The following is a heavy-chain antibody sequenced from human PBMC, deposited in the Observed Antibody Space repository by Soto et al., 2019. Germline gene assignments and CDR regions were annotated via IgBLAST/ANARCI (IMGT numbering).Heavy chain of an antibody. CDR3: ARALYYSNYYYYYYMDV. V-gene: IGHV1-46*03. J-gene: IGHJ6*03. CDR1: GYTFTSYY. Sequence: GASVKASCKASGYTFTSYYIHWVRQAPGQGLEWMGIINPSGGSTSYAQKFQGRVTMTRDTSTSTVYMELGSLRSEDTAVYYCARALYYSNYYYYYYMDVWGKGTTVTVSS. D-gene: IGHD4-4*01. CDR2: INPSGGST.